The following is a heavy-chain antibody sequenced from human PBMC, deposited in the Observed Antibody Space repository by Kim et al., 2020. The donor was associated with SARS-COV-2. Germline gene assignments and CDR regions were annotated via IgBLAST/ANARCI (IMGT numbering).Heavy chain of an antibody. CDR2: IDYSGDT. J-gene: IGHJ4*02. Sequence: SETLSLTCSVSGVSITSSNYHWGWIRQPPGKGLEWIGTIDYSGDTDYNLSLKSRVTISQDTSKNQFYLNLRSVTAADTAVYYCARYLPNSGYYPDFDFWGQGTLITVSS. D-gene: IGHD3-22*01. V-gene: IGHV4-39*01. CDR1: GVSITSSNYH. CDR3: ARYLPNSGYYPDFDF.